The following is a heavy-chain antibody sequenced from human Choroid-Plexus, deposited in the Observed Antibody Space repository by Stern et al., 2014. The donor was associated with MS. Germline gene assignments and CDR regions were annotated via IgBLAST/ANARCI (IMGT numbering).Heavy chain of an antibody. J-gene: IGHJ2*01. CDR2: VSYDGSNK. V-gene: IGHV3-30*18. D-gene: IGHD3-9*01. Sequence: QVQLVESGGGVVQPGRPLRLSCVASGFTFGSCAMHWVRQAPGKGLEWVAGVSYDGSNKYYADSVKGRFTISRDNSQNTLYMQMSSLRPEDTAVYYCAKDRQDLTYF. CDR1: GFTFGSCA. CDR3: AKDRQDLTYF.